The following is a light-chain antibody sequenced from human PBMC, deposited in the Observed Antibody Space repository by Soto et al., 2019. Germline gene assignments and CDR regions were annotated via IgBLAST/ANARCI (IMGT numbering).Light chain of an antibody. CDR1: QSLLHSNGYNY. J-gene: IGKJ2*01. CDR2: LGS. CDR3: MQALQTPYT. V-gene: IGKV2-28*01. Sequence: DIVMTQSPLSLPVTPGEPASISCRSSQSLLHSNGYNYLDWYLQKPGQSPQLLISLGSNRASGVPYRFSGSGSGTDFTLKISGVEAEDVGVYYCMQALQTPYTFGQGTKLEIK.